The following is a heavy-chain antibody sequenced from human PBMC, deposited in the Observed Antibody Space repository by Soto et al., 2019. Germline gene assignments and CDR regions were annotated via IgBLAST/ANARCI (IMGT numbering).Heavy chain of an antibody. CDR3: AKDRGPGRAYYYGMDV. CDR2: ISGSGGST. CDR1: GFTFSRYA. V-gene: IGHV3-23*01. J-gene: IGHJ6*02. Sequence: GGALRLSCAASGFTFSRYAMSWVRQAPGKGLEWVSAISGSGGSTYYADSVKGRFTISRDNSKNTLYPQMNSLRAEDTAVYYCAKDRGPGRAYYYGMDVWGQGTTVTVSS.